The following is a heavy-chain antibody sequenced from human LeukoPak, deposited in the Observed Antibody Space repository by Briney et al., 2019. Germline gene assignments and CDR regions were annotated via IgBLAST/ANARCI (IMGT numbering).Heavy chain of an antibody. CDR1: GLTFSSDA. D-gene: IGHD3-10*01. J-gene: IGHJ4*02. CDR2: ISGSGGST. V-gene: IGHV3-23*01. Sequence: GGSLRLSCAASGLTFSSDAMSWVRQAPGKGLEWVSAISGSGGSTYYADSVKGRFTISRDNSKNTLYLQMNSLRAEDTAVYYCATPGPGSGSYYPYFDYWGQGTLVTVSS. CDR3: ATPGPGSGSYYPYFDY.